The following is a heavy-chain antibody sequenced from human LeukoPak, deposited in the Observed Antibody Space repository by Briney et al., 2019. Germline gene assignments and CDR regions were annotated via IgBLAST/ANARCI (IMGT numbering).Heavy chain of an antibody. J-gene: IGHJ4*02. CDR3: SKDRGVFGVAYSLDD. Sequence: GGSLRLSCAASGFRFSSYGKHWVSQAPGKGREWVAYIRYDGINEYYADSVKGRFTISRDLSKNTLFLQMNSLRPEDTAVYYCSKDRGVFGVAYSLDDWGQGTLVTVSS. V-gene: IGHV3-30*02. CDR2: IRYDGINE. CDR1: GFRFSSYG. D-gene: IGHD3-3*01.